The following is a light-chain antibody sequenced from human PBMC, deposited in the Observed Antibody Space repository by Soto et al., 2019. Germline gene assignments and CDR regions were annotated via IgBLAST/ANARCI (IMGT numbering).Light chain of an antibody. V-gene: IGKV1-39*01. CDR2: SAS. J-gene: IGKJ4*01. CDR1: QIISTN. CDR3: QQSYSTPLT. Sequence: DIQMTQSPSSLSASVGDRVSITCRASQIISTNLNWYQQKPGKAPKLLIYSASNLQSGVPSRFSGSGSGTDFTLTISNLQPEDFATYYCQQSYSTPLTFGGGTKVEI.